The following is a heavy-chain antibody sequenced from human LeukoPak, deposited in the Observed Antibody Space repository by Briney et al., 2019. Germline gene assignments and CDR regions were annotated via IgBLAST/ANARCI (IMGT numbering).Heavy chain of an antibody. V-gene: IGHV1-18*01. Sequence: ASVKVSCKASGYTFSIYGFSRVRQAPGQGLEWMGWISAYNGNTNYAQKFQGRVSMTADTSTSTAYMELRSLRSDDTAVYYCARSGRGTYYYFDLWGQGTLVTVSS. D-gene: IGHD1-26*01. CDR1: GYTFSIYG. J-gene: IGHJ4*02. CDR2: ISAYNGNT. CDR3: ARSGRGTYYYFDL.